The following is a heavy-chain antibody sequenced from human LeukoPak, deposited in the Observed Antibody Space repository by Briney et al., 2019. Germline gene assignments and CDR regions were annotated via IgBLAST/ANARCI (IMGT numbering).Heavy chain of an antibody. Sequence: GGSLRLSCAASGFTFSSYWMHWVRQAPGKGLVWVSRINSDGSSTSYADSVKGRFTISRDNAKNTLYLQVDSLRAEDTAAYYCARGQYCSSTSCYQNWFDPWGQGTLVTVSS. V-gene: IGHV3-74*01. D-gene: IGHD2-2*01. CDR2: INSDGSST. J-gene: IGHJ5*02. CDR1: GFTFSSYW. CDR3: ARGQYCSSTSCYQNWFDP.